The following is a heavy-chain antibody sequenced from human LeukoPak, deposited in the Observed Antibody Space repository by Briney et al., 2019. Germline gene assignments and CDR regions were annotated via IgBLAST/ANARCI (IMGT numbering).Heavy chain of an antibody. CDR2: ISFSGSYI. CDR3: AKDQGYYYYYMDV. CDR1: GFTFTTYG. Sequence: GGSLRLSCAASGFTFTTYGFNWVRQAPGKGLEWVSSISFSGSYIYDADSVKGRFTISRDDSRNTLYLQMNSLRAEDTAVYYCAKDQGYYYYYMDVWGKGTTVTISS. V-gene: IGHV3-21*01. J-gene: IGHJ6*03.